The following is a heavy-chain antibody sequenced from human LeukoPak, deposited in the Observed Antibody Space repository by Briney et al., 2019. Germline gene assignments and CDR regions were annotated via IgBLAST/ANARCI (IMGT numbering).Heavy chain of an antibody. J-gene: IGHJ4*02. CDR3: ARARYSSRESDY. D-gene: IGHD6-19*01. CDR2: IYYSGST. CDR1: GGSISSHY. Sequence: SETLSLTCTVSGGSISSHYWSWIRQPSGKGLEWIGYIYYSGSTNYNPSLKSRVTISVDTSKNQFSLKLSSVTAADTAVYYCARARYSSRESDYWGQGTLVTVSS. V-gene: IGHV4-59*11.